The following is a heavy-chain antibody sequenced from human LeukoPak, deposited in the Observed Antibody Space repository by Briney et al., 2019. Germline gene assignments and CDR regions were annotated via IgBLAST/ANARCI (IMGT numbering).Heavy chain of an antibody. V-gene: IGHV3-9*01. CDR3: AKGRSPTDSRGGYFDY. J-gene: IGHJ4*02. CDR2: ISWNSGSI. CDR1: GFTFNDYA. D-gene: IGHD6-13*01. Sequence: PGGSLRLSCAASGFTFNDYAMNWVRQAPGKGLEWVSGISWNSGSIEYADSVKGRFTISRDNAKNSLYLQMNSLRAEDTALYYCAKGRSPTDSRGGYFDYWGQGTLVTVSS.